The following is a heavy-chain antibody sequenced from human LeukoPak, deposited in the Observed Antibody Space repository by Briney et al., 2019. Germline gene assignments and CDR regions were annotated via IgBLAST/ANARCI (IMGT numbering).Heavy chain of an antibody. CDR1: GFTLSDYY. D-gene: IGHD4-23*01. CDR3: AREETYGGKGLDY. Sequence: GGSLRLSYAASGFTLSDYYMRWLRQAPGKGLEWVSYLSSSSYTTYADSVRGRFTISRDNAKNSLYLQMNSLRAEDTAVYYCAREETYGGKGLDYWGQGTLVTVSS. CDR2: LSSSSYT. J-gene: IGHJ4*02. V-gene: IGHV3-11*06.